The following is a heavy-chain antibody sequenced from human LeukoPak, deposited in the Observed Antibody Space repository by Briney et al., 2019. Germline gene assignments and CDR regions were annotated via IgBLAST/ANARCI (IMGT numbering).Heavy chain of an antibody. V-gene: IGHV4-38-2*02. J-gene: IGHJ4*02. CDR1: GYSISSGYY. D-gene: IGHD3-22*01. Sequence: SETLSLTCTVSGYSISSGYYWGWIRQPPGKGLEWIGSIYHSGSTYYNPSLKSRVTISVDTSKNQFSLKLSSVTAADTAVYYCARDPWYYYDSSGSSFDYWGQGTLVTVSS. CDR2: IYHSGST. CDR3: ARDPWYYYDSSGSSFDY.